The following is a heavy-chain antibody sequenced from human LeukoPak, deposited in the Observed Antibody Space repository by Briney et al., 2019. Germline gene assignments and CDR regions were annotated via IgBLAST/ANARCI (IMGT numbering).Heavy chain of an antibody. CDR1: GYTFTGYY. D-gene: IGHD3-22*01. J-gene: IGHJ4*02. Sequence: RASVKVSCKASGYTFTGYYMHWVRQAPGQGLEWMERINPNSGGTNYAQKFQGRVTMTRDTSISTAYMELSRLRSDDTAVYYCASRKYYDSSGRPLDYWGQGTLVTVSS. CDR3: ASRKYYDSSGRPLDY. CDR2: INPNSGGT. V-gene: IGHV1-2*06.